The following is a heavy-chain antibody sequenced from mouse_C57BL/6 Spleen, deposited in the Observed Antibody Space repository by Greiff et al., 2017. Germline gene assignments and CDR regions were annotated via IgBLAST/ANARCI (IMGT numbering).Heavy chain of an antibody. Sequence: EVHLVESGGDLVKPGGSLKLSCAASGFTFSSYGMPWVRQTPDKRLEWVATISSGGSYTYYPDSVKGRFTISRDNAKHTLYLQMSSLKSEDTAIYYCARPHITTVNYFDYWGQGTTLTVSS. CDR1: GFTFSSYG. CDR3: ARPHITTVNYFDY. V-gene: IGHV5-6*01. J-gene: IGHJ2*01. CDR2: ISSGGSYT. D-gene: IGHD1-1*01.